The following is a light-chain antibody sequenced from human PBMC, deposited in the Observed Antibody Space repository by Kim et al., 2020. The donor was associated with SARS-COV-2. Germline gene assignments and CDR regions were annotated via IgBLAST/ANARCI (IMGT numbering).Light chain of an antibody. V-gene: IGKV1-9*01. CDR1: QDISSS. Sequence: EAVGDRVTITCRGSQDISSSFAWYQQKPGKAPNLLIYDASNLQSGVPSRFSGSGSGKEFALTISSLQPEDFATYYCQQLNYNPLTFGGGTKVDIK. CDR2: DAS. J-gene: IGKJ4*01. CDR3: QQLNYNPLT.